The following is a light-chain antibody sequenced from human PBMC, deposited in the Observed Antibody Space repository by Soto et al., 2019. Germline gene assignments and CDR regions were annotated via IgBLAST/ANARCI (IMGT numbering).Light chain of an antibody. CDR1: RSNLGADYD. Sequence: QSVLTQPPSVSGAPGQRVTISCTGSRSNLGADYDVHWYQQLPGTAPKLLIYGNSNRPSGVPDRFSGSKSGTSASLAITGLQAEDEADYYCQSYDSSLSAVVFGGGTKLTVL. V-gene: IGLV1-40*01. CDR2: GNS. CDR3: QSYDSSLSAVV. J-gene: IGLJ3*02.